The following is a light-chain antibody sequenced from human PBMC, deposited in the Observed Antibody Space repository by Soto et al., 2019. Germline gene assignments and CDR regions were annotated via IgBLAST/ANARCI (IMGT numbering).Light chain of an antibody. V-gene: IGLV2-11*01. CDR3: CSYVGTYSDV. J-gene: IGLJ1*01. CDR1: SSDVGGYNS. CDR2: DVI. Sequence: QSALTQPRSVSGSPGQSVTVSCIGTSSDVGGYNSVSWYQQHPGKAPKLMIYDVIKRPSGVPDRFSGSKSGNTASLTISGLQAEDEADYYCCSYVGTYSDVFGTGTKLTVL.